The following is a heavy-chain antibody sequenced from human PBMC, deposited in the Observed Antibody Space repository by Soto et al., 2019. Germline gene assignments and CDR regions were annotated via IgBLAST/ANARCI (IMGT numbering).Heavy chain of an antibody. CDR2: ISSSGGST. CDR3: AKEGGSGSAFDY. J-gene: IGHJ4*02. V-gene: IGHV3-23*01. D-gene: IGHD1-1*01. Sequence: EVQLLESGGGLVQPGGSLRLSCAASGFTCSSYAMSWVRQAPGKGLEWVSAISSSGGSTYYADSVKGRFTISRDNSKNTLYLQINSLRAEDTAVYYCAKEGGSGSAFDYWGQGTLVTVSS. CDR1: GFTCSSYA.